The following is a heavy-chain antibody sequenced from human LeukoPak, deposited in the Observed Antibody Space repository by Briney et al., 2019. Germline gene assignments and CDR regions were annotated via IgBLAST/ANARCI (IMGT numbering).Heavy chain of an antibody. Sequence: ASVKVSCKASGYTFTSYGISWVRQAPGQGLEWMGWISAYNGNTNYAQKLQGRVTMTRDMSTSTVYMELSSLRSEDTAVYYCARDPRGSNYFDYWGQGTLVTVSS. D-gene: IGHD4-11*01. CDR1: GYTFTSYG. V-gene: IGHV1-18*01. CDR3: ARDPRGSNYFDY. CDR2: ISAYNGNT. J-gene: IGHJ4*02.